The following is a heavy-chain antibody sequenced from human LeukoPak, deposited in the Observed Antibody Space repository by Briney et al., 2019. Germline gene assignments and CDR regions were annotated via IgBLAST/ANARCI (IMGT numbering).Heavy chain of an antibody. CDR2: MCYDGKT. CDR1: GGSVGISPYC. CDR3: ARRKVGADYIDY. J-gene: IGHJ4*02. V-gene: IGHV4-39*01. Sequence: SETLSLPCSVSGGSVGISPYCWDWIRRPPGKGLEWIGGMCYDGKTYYTASLESRVTVSVDMSENQFSLNLHSVAAADTAVYFCARRKVGADYIDYWGQGALVTVSS.